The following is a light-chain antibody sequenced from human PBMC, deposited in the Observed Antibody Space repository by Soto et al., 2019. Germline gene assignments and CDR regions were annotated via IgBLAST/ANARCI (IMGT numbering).Light chain of an antibody. CDR2: RNN. V-gene: IGLV1-47*01. CDR1: SSNIGSNY. Sequence: QPVLTQPPSASGTPGQRGTISCSRSSSNIGSNYVYWYQQLPGTAPKLLIYRNNQRPPGVPDRFSGSKSGTSASLAISGLRSEDEADYYCAAWDDSLSVRYVFGTGTKVTVL. J-gene: IGLJ1*01. CDR3: AAWDDSLSVRYV.